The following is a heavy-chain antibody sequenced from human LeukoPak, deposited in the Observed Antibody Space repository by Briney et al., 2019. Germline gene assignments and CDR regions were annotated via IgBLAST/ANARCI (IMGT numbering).Heavy chain of an antibody. CDR2: IYSSSTYI. J-gene: IGHJ4*02. CDR3: ASLGPGGSVNY. CDR1: GFTFSSYT. V-gene: IGHV3-21*01. Sequence: SGGSLRLSCAASGFTFSSYTMNWVRQAPGKGLEWVSSIYSSSTYIYYADSIKGRFTISRDNAKNSLYLQMSSLRAEDTAVYYCASLGPGGSVNYWGQGTLVTVSS. D-gene: IGHD4-23*01.